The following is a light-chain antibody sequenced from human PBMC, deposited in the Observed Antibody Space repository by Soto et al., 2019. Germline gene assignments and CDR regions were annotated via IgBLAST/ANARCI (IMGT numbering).Light chain of an antibody. V-gene: IGLV2-8*01. CDR3: KSYAGSNTYV. Sequence: QSALTPPPSASGSTGQSVTISCTGTKSDIDVYDFVSWYQHHPGKAPRLIIYEVVQRPSGVPDRFSGSKSGNTASLTVSGLQAADEADYFCKSYAGSNTYVFGSGTKVTVL. J-gene: IGLJ1*01. CDR1: KSDIDVYDF. CDR2: EVV.